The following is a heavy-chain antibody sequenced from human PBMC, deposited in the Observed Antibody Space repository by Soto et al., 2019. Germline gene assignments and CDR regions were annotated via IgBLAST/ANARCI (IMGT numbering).Heavy chain of an antibody. D-gene: IGHD5-12*01. CDR2: ISAYNGNT. CDR1: GYTFTSYG. J-gene: IGHJ4*02. CDR3: ARDPRDGYNLPNFDY. Sequence: QVQLVQSGAEVKKPGASVKVSCKASGYTFTSYGISWVRQAPGQGLEWMGWISAYNGNTNYAQKLQGRVTMTTDTSTSTDYMELRSLRSDDTAVYYCARDPRDGYNLPNFDYWGPGTLVTVSS. V-gene: IGHV1-18*01.